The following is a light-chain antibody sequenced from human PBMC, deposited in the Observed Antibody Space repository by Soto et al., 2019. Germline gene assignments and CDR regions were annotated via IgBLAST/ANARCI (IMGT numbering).Light chain of an antibody. V-gene: IGLV2-8*01. CDR3: SSYAGNDNYV. CDR1: SSDVGDYNY. J-gene: IGLJ1*01. Sequence: QSALTHPPSASGSPGQSVTISCTGTSSDVGDYNYVSWYQQYPGKVPKLMIYEVSKRPSGVPDRLSGSKSGNTASLTVSGLRTEDEADYYCSSYAGNDNYVFGTGTKVTVL. CDR2: EVS.